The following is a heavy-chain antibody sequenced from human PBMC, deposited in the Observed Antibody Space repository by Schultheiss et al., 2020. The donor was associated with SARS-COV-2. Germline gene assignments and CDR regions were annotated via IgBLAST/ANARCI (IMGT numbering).Heavy chain of an antibody. CDR2: INYGGTT. CDR1: GGSVNNGDYC. J-gene: IGHJ3*02. Sequence: SETLSLTCTVSGGSVNNGDYCWNWIRQPPGKGLQWIGEINYGGTTNYNPSLKSRVSLSVDTSKNQFSLKLTSVTAADTAVYYCAASTNSHAFEIWGQGTMVTVSS. CDR3: AASTNSHAFEI. V-gene: IGHV4-61*08.